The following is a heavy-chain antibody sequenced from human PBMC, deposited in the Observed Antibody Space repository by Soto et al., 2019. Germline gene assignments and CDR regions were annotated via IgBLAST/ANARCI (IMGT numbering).Heavy chain of an antibody. V-gene: IGHV4-61*01. CDR2: IYYSGST. CDR3: ARETGATSYYGMDV. D-gene: IGHD1-26*01. J-gene: IGHJ6*02. CDR1: GGSVSSGSYY. Sequence: SETLSLTCTVSGGSVSSGSYYWSWIRQPPGKGLEWIGYIYYSGSTNYNPSLKSRVTISVDTSKNQFSLKLSSVTAADTAVYYCARETGATSYYGMDVWGQGTTVTVSS.